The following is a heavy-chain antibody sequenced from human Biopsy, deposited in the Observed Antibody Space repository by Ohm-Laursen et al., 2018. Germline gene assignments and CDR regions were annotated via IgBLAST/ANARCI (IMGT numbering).Heavy chain of an antibody. D-gene: IGHD5-24*01. CDR2: IYFTGRT. CDR1: GGPIYSYY. V-gene: IGHV4-59*07. J-gene: IGHJ2*01. Sequence: SVTLSLTCTVSGGPIYSYYWSWIRQPPGKALEWIGYIYFTGRTSYNPSLKSRVTMSVNTSKKQFSLMLSSVTAADTAVYYCASAGYNPDWNFDLWGRGTRVTVSS. CDR3: ASAGYNPDWNFDL.